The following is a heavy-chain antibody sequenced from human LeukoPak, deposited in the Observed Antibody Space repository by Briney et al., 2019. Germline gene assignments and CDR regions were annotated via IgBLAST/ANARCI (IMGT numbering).Heavy chain of an antibody. D-gene: IGHD4-17*01. CDR2: IKQDGSEK. J-gene: IGHJ5*02. V-gene: IGHV3-7*03. CDR3: ARDDYGDSKGRFDP. Sequence: GGSLRLSCADSGFTFSSYWMSWVRQAPGKGLEWVANIKQDGSEKYYVDSVKGRFTISRDNAKKSLYLQMNSLRAEDTAVYYCARDDYGDSKGRFDPWGQGTLVTVSS. CDR1: GFTFSSYW.